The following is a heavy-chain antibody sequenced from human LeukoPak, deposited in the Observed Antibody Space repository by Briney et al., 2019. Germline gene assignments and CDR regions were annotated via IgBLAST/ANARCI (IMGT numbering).Heavy chain of an antibody. J-gene: IGHJ6*02. D-gene: IGHD2-21*02. CDR2: IYHSGST. CDR1: GGSISNYY. CDR3: ARELVTRYYYYGMDV. Sequence: PSETLSLTCTVSGGSISNYYWSWVRQPPGKGLEWIGEIYHSGSTNYNPSLKSRVTISVDKSKNQFSPKLSSVTAADTAVYYCARELVTRYYYYGMDVWGQGTTVTVSS. V-gene: IGHV4-4*02.